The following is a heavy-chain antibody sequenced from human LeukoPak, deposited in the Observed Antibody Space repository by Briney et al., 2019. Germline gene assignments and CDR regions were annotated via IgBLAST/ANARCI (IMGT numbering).Heavy chain of an antibody. CDR3: ARAVRRVTDAFDI. V-gene: IGHV1-69*05. J-gene: IGHJ3*02. D-gene: IGHD3-10*01. Sequence: SVKVSCKXSGGTFSSYAISWVQQAPGQGLEWMGRIIPIFGTANYSQKFQGRVTITTDESTSTAYMELSSLRSEDTAVYYCARAVRRVTDAFDIWGQGTMVTVSS. CDR2: IIPIFGTA. CDR1: GGTFSSYA.